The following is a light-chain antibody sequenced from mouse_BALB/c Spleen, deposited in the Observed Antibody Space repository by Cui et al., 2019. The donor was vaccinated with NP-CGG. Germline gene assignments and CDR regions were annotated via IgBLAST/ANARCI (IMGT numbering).Light chain of an antibody. V-gene: IGLV1*01. CDR2: GTK. CDR1: TGAITTNNY. Sequence: QAVVTQESALTTSPGETVTLTCRSTTGAITTNNYANWVQEKPDHLFIGLISGTKTRLPGVPAGFSASLIGEKAALTITGEKTRVEPIFFWALWYNNHWAFGGGTKLTVL. CDR3: ALWYNNHWA. J-gene: IGLJ1*01.